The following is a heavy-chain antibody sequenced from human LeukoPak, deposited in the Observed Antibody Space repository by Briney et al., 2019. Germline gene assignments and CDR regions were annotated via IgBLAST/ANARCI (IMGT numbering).Heavy chain of an antibody. Sequence: ASQTLSLTCTVSGGSISSGGYYWSWIRQPPGKGLEWIGYIYHSGSTYYNPSLKSRVTISVDTSKNQFSLKLSSVTAADTAVYYCAREMVRGAYGRISREFDYWGQGTLVTVSS. CDR3: AREMVRGAYGRISREFDY. J-gene: IGHJ4*02. CDR1: GGSISSGGYY. D-gene: IGHD3-10*01. V-gene: IGHV4-30-2*01. CDR2: IYHSGST.